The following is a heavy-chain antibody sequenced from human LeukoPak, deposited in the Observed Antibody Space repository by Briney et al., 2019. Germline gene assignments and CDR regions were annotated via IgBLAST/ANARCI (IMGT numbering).Heavy chain of an antibody. D-gene: IGHD3-16*01. CDR3: AKDKQRGGFQH. CDR1: GFSFDDNA. CDR2: ISGVGATT. V-gene: IGHV3-43*02. Sequence: GGSLRLSCAASGFSFDDNAMYWVRQAPGKGLEWVSLISGVGATTYYADSVKGRFNISRDNSKSSLYLQMNSLRSEDSALYYCAKDKQRGGFQHWGQGTLVTVSS. J-gene: IGHJ1*01.